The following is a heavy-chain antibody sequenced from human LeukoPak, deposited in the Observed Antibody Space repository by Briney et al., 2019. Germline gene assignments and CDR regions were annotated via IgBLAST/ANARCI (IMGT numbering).Heavy chain of an antibody. D-gene: IGHD4-11*01. J-gene: IGHJ5*02. CDR1: GFTFSSYA. V-gene: IGHV3-30-3*01. CDR2: ISYDGFNK. CDR3: ARARVGAAGTANSNFDP. Sequence: PGGSLRLSCAASGFTFSSYAMHWVRQAPGKGLEWVAVISYDGFNKYYADSVKGRFTISRDNSKNTLYLQMNSLRAEDTAAYYCARARVGAAGTANSNFDPWGQGTLVTVSS.